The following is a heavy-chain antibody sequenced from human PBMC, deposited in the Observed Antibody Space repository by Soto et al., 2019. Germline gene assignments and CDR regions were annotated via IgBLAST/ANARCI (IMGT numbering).Heavy chain of an antibody. V-gene: IGHV3-23*01. CDR1: GFTFSTYA. CDR2: ISGSGGST. Sequence: EVQLLESGGGLVQPGGSLRLSCAASGFTFSTYAMNWVRQTPGKGLDWVSSISGSGGSTYYADSVKGRFTISRDNSKNTLDLQMNSLRAEDTAVYYCAKALGELWFGDLVPDYWGQGTLVTVSS. D-gene: IGHD3-10*01. J-gene: IGHJ4*02. CDR3: AKALGELWFGDLVPDY.